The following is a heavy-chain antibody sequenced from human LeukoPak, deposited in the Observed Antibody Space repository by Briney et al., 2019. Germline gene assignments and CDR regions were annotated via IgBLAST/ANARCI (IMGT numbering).Heavy chain of an antibody. V-gene: IGHV3-23*01. J-gene: IGHJ1*01. Sequence: GGSLRLSCAASGFTFSSYAISWVRQAPGKGLEWVSAISGSGGITYYADSVKGRFTISRDNSKNTLYLQMNSLRAEDTAVYYCALLAYCSGGICYSTDFLGYVQHWGQGTLVTVSS. CDR1: GFTFSSYA. CDR2: ISGSGGIT. D-gene: IGHD2-15*01. CDR3: ALLAYCSGGICYSTDFLGYVQH.